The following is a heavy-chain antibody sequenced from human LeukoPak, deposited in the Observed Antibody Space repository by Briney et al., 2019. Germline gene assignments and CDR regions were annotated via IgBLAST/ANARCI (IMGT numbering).Heavy chain of an antibody. J-gene: IGHJ6*02. V-gene: IGHV3-74*01. CDR1: GFDFSSNW. Sequence: GGSLRLSCAASGFDFSSNWMHWVRHAPGQGLVWVSRIKGDGISTNYADSVKGRFTISRDNAKNSLYLQMNSLRAEDTAVYYCAGTTVTTWDYYGMDVWGQGTTVTVSS. CDR2: IKGDGIST. CDR3: AGTTVTTWDYYGMDV. D-gene: IGHD4-17*01.